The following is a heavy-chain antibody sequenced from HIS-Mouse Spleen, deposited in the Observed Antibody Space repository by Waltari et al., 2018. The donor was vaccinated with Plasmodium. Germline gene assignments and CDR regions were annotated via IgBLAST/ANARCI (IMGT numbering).Heavy chain of an antibody. J-gene: IGHJ2*01. D-gene: IGHD3-10*01. Sequence: QVQLQQWGAGLLKPSETLSLTCAVYGGSFSGYYWSWIRQPPGKGLVWIGEINHSGSTNYNPSLNSRVTRSGDTSKNQFSLKLSSVTAADTAVYYCARGRVLGTSSGYFDLWGRGTLVTVSS. CDR1: GGSFSGYY. V-gene: IGHV4-34*01. CDR2: INHSGST. CDR3: ARGRVLGTSSGYFDL.